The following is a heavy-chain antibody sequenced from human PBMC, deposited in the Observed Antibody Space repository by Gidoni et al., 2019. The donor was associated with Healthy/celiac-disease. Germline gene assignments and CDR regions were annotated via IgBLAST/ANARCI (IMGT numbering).Heavy chain of an antibody. CDR3: ARSRVERPFDY. D-gene: IGHD1-1*01. CDR1: GGSISSGGYY. V-gene: IGHV4-31*03. Sequence: QVQLQESGPGLVKPPQTLSLTCTVSGGSISSGGYYWSWLRQHPGKGLEWIGYIYYSGSTYYNPSLKSRVTISVDTSKNQFSLKLSSVTAADTAVYYCARSRVERPFDYWGQGTLVTVSS. J-gene: IGHJ4*02. CDR2: IYYSGST.